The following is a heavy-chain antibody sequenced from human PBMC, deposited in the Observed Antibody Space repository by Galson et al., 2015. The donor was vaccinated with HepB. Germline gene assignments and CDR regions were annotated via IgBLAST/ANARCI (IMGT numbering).Heavy chain of an antibody. CDR2: INPNSGGT. V-gene: IGHV1-2*06. CDR3: ATESYSSRRYLQH. D-gene: IGHD6-13*01. J-gene: IGHJ1*01. Sequence: SVKVSCKASGYTFTGYYMHWVRQAPGQGLEWMGRINPNSGGTNYAQKFQGRVTMTRDTSISTAYMELSRLRSDDTAVYYCATESYSSRRYLQHWGQGTLVTVSS. CDR1: GYTFTGYY.